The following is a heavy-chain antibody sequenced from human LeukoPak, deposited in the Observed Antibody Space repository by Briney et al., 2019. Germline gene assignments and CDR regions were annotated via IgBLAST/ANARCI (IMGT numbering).Heavy chain of an antibody. CDR1: GFTFSTYW. Sequence: PGGCLSLSCTASGFTFSTYWINWVRRSPGKGLVWVALIDGDGSTTTHADSVKGRFTISRDNAKNTAYLQMNSLRDEDTAVYFCARDYAGSPDYWGQGTLVTVS. CDR2: IDGDGSTT. J-gene: IGHJ4*02. D-gene: IGHD3-10*01. CDR3: ARDYAGSPDY. V-gene: IGHV3-74*03.